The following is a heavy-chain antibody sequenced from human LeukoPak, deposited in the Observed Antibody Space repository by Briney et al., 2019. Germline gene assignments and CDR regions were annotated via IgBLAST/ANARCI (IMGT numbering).Heavy chain of an antibody. J-gene: IGHJ3*01. CDR1: GFTFSSYE. CDR2: ISRSDNTI. Sequence: GGSLRLSCAASGFTFSSYEMTWVRQAPGKGLEWVSYISRSDNTIYYADSVKGRFTISRDNAMNSLYLEMNSLRAEDTAVYYCARVLWGSYRPYDAFDVWGQGTMVTVSS. CDR3: ARVLWGSYRPYDAFDV. D-gene: IGHD3-16*02. V-gene: IGHV3-48*03.